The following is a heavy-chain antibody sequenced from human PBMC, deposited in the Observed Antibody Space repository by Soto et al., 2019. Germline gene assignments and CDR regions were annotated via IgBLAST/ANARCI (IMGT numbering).Heavy chain of an antibody. J-gene: IGHJ6*02. Sequence: EVQLLESGGGLVQPGGSLRLSCAVSGFTFSSYAMSWVRQAPGKGLEWVSTIFGSGGSTYYADSVKGRFTISRDKSRNILNLQMNSLRAEDTAVYYCAGGRTVATSYHYYYGMDVWGQGTTVTVSS. V-gene: IGHV3-23*01. D-gene: IGHD4-4*01. CDR1: GFTFSSYA. CDR3: AGGRTVATSYHYYYGMDV. CDR2: IFGSGGST.